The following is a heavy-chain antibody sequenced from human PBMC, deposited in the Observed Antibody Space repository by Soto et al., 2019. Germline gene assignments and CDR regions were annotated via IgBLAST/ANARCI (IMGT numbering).Heavy chain of an antibody. Sequence: QVQLQESGPGLVKPSQTLSLTCTVSGASISSGGYYWIWIRQHPGKGLEWIGYIYYSGSTCYNPSLKSRVTISVDTSKNQFPLKMSYVTAADTAVYYAASCVGCRGFNYYGMDVWGQGTTVTVSS. CDR1: GASISSGGYY. CDR2: IYYSGST. CDR3: ASCVGCRGFNYYGMDV. D-gene: IGHD5-12*01. V-gene: IGHV4-31*03. J-gene: IGHJ6*02.